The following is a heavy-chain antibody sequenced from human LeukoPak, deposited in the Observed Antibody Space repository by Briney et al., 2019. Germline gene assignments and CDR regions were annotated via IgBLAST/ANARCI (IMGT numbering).Heavy chain of an antibody. CDR1: GGSISSYY. CDR3: ARGACSSTSCYPGDI. V-gene: IGHV4-59*08. Sequence: SETLSLTCTVSGGSISSYYWSWIRQPPGKGLEWIGYIYYTGGTYYSPSLKSRVTISVDTSKNQFSLKLSSVTAADTAVYYCARGACSSTSCYPGDIWGQGTMVTVSS. D-gene: IGHD2-2*01. J-gene: IGHJ3*02. CDR2: IYYTGGT.